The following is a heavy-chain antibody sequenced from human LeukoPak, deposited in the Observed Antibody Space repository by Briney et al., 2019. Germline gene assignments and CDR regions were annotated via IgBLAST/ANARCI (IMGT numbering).Heavy chain of an antibody. D-gene: IGHD6-19*01. CDR2: IYSSGST. Sequence: PSETLSLTCTVSAGSISSYYWSWIRQPAGKGLEWIGLIYSSGSTSCNPSLKGRVTMSVDTSKNQFSLKLSSVTAADTAVYYCARGDIAVAATDYWGQGTLVTVSS. J-gene: IGHJ4*02. V-gene: IGHV4-4*07. CDR3: ARGDIAVAATDY. CDR1: AGSISSYY.